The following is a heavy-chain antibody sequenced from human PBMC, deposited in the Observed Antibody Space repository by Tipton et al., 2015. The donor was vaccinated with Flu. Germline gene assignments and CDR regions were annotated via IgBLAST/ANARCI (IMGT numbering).Heavy chain of an antibody. Sequence: SLRLSCAASGFTFSTYAMHWVRQAPGKGLEWVAVIWYDGSNKYHADSVKGRFTIYRDNSKNSLSLQMDSLRAEDTAVYYCARDAVQGVVSAYYHGMEVWGQGTTVTVSS. CDR1: GFTFSTYA. CDR3: ARDAVQGVVSAYYHGMEV. J-gene: IGHJ6*02. V-gene: IGHV3-33*01. CDR2: IWYDGSNK. D-gene: IGHD3-10*01.